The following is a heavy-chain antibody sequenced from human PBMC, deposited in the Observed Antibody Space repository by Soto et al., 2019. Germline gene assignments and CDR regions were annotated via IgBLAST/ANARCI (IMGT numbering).Heavy chain of an antibody. D-gene: IGHD5-12*01. V-gene: IGHV1-18*01. Sequence: ASVKVSCKASGYTFTRSGISWARQAPGQGPEWMGWISSYNGDTNYAQTFQGRVTMTTDTSTSTAYMELRSLRSDDTAVYYCAREVVAPYYYYGMDIWGQGTPVTVSS. J-gene: IGHJ6*02. CDR1: GYTFTRSG. CDR3: AREVVAPYYYYGMDI. CDR2: ISSYNGDT.